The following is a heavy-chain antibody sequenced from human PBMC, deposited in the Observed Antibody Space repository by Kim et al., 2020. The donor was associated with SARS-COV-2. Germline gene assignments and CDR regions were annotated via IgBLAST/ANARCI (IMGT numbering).Heavy chain of an antibody. Sequence: GGSLRLSCAASGFTFSGYYISWIRQAPGKGLEWVSYITSSGTTMFYADSLKGRFAISRDNAKNSVYLQMNTLTVEDTAVYYCARDVSDDSFDYWGQGT. CDR1: GFTFSGYY. V-gene: IGHV3-11*04. D-gene: IGHD2-21*02. J-gene: IGHJ4*02. CDR3: ARDVSDDSFDY. CDR2: ITSSGTTM.